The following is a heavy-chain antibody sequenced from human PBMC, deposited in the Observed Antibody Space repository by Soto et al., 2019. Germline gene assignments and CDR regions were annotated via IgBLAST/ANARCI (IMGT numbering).Heavy chain of an antibody. J-gene: IGHJ6*02. V-gene: IGHV1-69*12. CDR1: GGTFSSYA. D-gene: IGHD2-2*01. Sequence: QVRLVQSGAEVKKPGSSVKVSCKASGGTFSSYAISWVRQAPGQGLEWMGGIISIFGTANYAQKFQGRVTITADESTSTAYMELSSLRSEATAVYYCARHVPAAGYYYGMDVWGQGTTVTVSS. CDR3: ARHVPAAGYYYGMDV. CDR2: IISIFGTA.